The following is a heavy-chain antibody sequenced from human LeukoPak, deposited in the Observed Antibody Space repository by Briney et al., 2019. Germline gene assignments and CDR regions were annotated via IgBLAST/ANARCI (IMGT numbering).Heavy chain of an antibody. CDR3: ATYINWVAGDD. D-gene: IGHD1-1*01. CDR1: GFTFSSYA. CDR2: ISYDGSNK. J-gene: IGHJ6*02. Sequence: PGRSLRLSCAASGFTFSSYAMHWVRQAPGKGLEWVAVISYDGSNKYYADSVKGRFTISRDNSKNTLYLQMNSLRAEDTAVYYCATYINWVAGDDWGQGTSVTVS. V-gene: IGHV3-30*04.